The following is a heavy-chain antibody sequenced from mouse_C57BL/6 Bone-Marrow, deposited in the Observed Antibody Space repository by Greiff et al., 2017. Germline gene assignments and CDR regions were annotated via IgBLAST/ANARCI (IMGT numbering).Heavy chain of an antibody. CDR3: ARIKFITTVVDYFDY. D-gene: IGHD1-1*01. V-gene: IGHV2-9-1*01. J-gene: IGHJ2*01. CDR1: GFSLTSYA. CDR2: IWTGGGT. Sequence: QVQLQQSGPGLVAPSQSLSITCTVSGFSLTSYAISWVRQPPGKGLEWLGVIWTGGGTNYNSALKSRLSISKDNSKSEVFLKMNSLQTEDTARYYCARIKFITTVVDYFDYWGQGTTLTVYS.